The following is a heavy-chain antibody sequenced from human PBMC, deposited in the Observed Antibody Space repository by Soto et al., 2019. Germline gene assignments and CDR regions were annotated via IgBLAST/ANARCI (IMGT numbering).Heavy chain of an antibody. CDR2: VTGSGRDT. CDR1: GFTFSNHA. J-gene: IGHJ4*02. D-gene: IGHD1-1*01. V-gene: IGHV3-23*01. Sequence: EVQLLDSGGGLEQPGGSLRLSCTASGFTFSNHAMSWVRQSPGKGLEWLSSVTGSGRDTNYADSVKGRFTISRDNPKNTLYLQMNSLRVEDTALYYCTKGMSNQLPIVNFDYWGQGSLVTVSS. CDR3: TKGMSNQLPIVNFDY.